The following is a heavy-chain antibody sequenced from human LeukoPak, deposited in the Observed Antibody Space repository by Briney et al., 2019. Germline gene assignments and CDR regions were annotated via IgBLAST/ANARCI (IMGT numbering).Heavy chain of an antibody. CDR1: GFTFSNAW. D-gene: IGHD3-22*01. Sequence: GGSLRLSCAASGFTFSNAWMSWVRQAPGKGLEWVGRIKSKTDGGTTEYAAPVKGRFTISRDDSKNTLYVQMNSLKTEDTAVYYCTTEYYSDSSGIPYYFDHWGQGTLVTVSS. J-gene: IGHJ4*02. CDR3: TTEYYSDSSGIPYYFDH. V-gene: IGHV3-15*01. CDR2: IKSKTDGGTT.